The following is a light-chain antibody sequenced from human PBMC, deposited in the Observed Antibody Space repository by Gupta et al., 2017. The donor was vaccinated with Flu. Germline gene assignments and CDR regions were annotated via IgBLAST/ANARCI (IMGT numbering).Light chain of an antibody. J-gene: IGLJ3*02. CDR1: RSDVGDYTY. Sequence: SITISCSGTRSDVGDYTYVSWYQQHPGKAPKLRIYDVNNRPSGVSSRFAGSKAATTASPTISGLQAEDEADYYCCSYTSSSTRVFGGGTKLTVI. V-gene: IGLV2-14*03. CDR3: CSYTSSSTRV. CDR2: DVN.